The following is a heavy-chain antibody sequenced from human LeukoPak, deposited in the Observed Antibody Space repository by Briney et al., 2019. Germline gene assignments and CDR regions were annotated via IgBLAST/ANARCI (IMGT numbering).Heavy chain of an antibody. CDR1: GASISTIISY. D-gene: IGHD6-19*01. Sequence: SETLSLTSTVSGASISTIISYWGWLRQTPGTGLEWIGSIYYSGTTYYNPSLESRVTISIDTSKNQFSVKLTSVTAAGTAVYYCARDQGAVAGIDPWGQGTLVTVSS. V-gene: IGHV4-39*07. J-gene: IGHJ5*02. CDR2: IYYSGTT. CDR3: ARDQGAVAGIDP.